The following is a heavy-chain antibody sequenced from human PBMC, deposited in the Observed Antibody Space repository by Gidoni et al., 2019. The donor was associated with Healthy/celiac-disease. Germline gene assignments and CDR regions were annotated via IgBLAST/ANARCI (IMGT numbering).Heavy chain of an antibody. CDR2: ISGSGGST. J-gene: IGHJ3*02. Sequence: EVQLVESGGGLVQPGGSLRLSCAASGFTFSSYAMRWVRQAPGKGLEWVAAISGSGGSTYYADSVKGRFTISRDNSKNTLYLQMNSLRAEDTAVYYCAKDHTYYYDSSGYLDAFDIWGQGTMVTVSS. CDR3: AKDHTYYYDSSGYLDAFDI. CDR1: GFTFSSYA. D-gene: IGHD3-22*01. V-gene: IGHV3-23*04.